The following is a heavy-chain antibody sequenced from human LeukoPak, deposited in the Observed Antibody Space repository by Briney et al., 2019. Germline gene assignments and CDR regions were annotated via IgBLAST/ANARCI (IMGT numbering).Heavy chain of an antibody. CDR1: GYTFTSYG. Sequence: ASVKVSCKASGYTFTSYGISWVRQPPGQGLEWMGWISAYNGNTNYAQKLQGRVTMTTDTSTSTAYMELRSLRSDDTAVYYCARSLRFLEWLSSFDPWGQGTLVTVSS. D-gene: IGHD3-3*01. V-gene: IGHV1-18*01. CDR3: ARSLRFLEWLSSFDP. CDR2: ISAYNGNT. J-gene: IGHJ5*02.